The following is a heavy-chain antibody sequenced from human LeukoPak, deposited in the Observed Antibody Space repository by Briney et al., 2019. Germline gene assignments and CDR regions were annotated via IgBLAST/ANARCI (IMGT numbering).Heavy chain of an antibody. V-gene: IGHV1-2*06. CDR3: ARARSSGYYLESATYFQH. CDR1: GYTFTGYY. J-gene: IGHJ1*01. Sequence: ASVKLSCKASGYTFTGYYMHWVRQAPGQGLEWMGRINPNSGGTYYAQQSQVRVTMTRDTSISTAYMELSRLRSDDTAVYYCARARSSGYYLESATYFQHWGQGTLVTVSS. D-gene: IGHD3-22*01. CDR2: INPNSGGT.